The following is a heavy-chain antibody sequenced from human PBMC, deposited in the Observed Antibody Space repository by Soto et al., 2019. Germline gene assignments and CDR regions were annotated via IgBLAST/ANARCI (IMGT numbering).Heavy chain of an antibody. CDR1: GFTFSSYG. V-gene: IGHV3-30*18. CDR3: AKALFRGDSSGYYDPYSYYYYYGMDV. Sequence: QVQLVESGGGVVQPGRSLRLSCAASGFTFSSYGMHWVRQAPGKGLEWVAVISYDGSNKYYADSVKGRFTISRDNSKNPLYLQMNSLRAEDTAVYYCAKALFRGDSSGYYDPYSYYYYYGMDVWGQGTTVTVSS. D-gene: IGHD3-22*01. CDR2: ISYDGSNK. J-gene: IGHJ6*02.